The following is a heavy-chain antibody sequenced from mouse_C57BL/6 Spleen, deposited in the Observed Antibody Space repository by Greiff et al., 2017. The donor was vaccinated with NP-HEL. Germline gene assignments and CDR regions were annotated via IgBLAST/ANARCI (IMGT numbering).Heavy chain of an antibody. Sequence: QVQLQQSGAELARPGASVKLSCKASGYTFTSYGISWVKQRPGQGLEWIGEIYPRSGNTYYNEKFKGKATLTADKSSSTAYMELRSLTSEDSAVYFCARGMYGNYDYAMDYWGQGTSVTVSS. CDR2: IYPRSGNT. V-gene: IGHV1-81*01. CDR1: GYTFTSYG. CDR3: ARGMYGNYDYAMDY. J-gene: IGHJ4*01. D-gene: IGHD2-10*02.